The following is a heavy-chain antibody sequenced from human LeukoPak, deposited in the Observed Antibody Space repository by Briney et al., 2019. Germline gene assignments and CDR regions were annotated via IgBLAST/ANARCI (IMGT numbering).Heavy chain of an antibody. CDR3: AKDRGESVAASLR. D-gene: IGHD2-21*01. V-gene: IGHV3-23*01. Sequence: GGSLRLSCAASGFTFSSYAMSWVRQAPEKGLEWVSSISGSGGSKWFADSVKGQFTISRDNSKNTMYLQMNSLRAEDTAVYYCAKDRGESVAASLRWGQGTLVTVSS. CDR1: GFTFSSYA. CDR2: ISGSGGSK. J-gene: IGHJ4*02.